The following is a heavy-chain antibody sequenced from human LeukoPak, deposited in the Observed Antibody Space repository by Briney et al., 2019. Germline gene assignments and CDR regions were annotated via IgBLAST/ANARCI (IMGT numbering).Heavy chain of an antibody. CDR2: INHSGST. CDR3: ARDSGTTGEVKFDP. V-gene: IGHV4-34*01. CDR1: GGSFSGYY. J-gene: IGHJ5*02. Sequence: SETLSLTCAVYGGSFSGYYWSWIRQPPGKGLEWIGEINHSGSTTYNPSLKSRATMAVDTSKTQFSLKLSSVTAADTAVYYCARDSGTTGEVKFDPWGQGTLVTVSA. D-gene: IGHD3-10*01.